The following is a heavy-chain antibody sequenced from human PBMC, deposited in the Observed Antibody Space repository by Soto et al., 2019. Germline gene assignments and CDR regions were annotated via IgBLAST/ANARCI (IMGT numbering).Heavy chain of an antibody. V-gene: IGHV3-30*18. CDR2: ISYDGSNK. J-gene: IGHJ4*02. D-gene: IGHD3-22*01. CDR3: AKNYYDSSGYSFDY. Sequence: QVQPVESGGGVVQPGRSLRLSCAASGFTFSSYGMHWVRQAPGKGLEWVAVISYDGSNKYYADSVKGRFTISRDNSKNTLYLQMNSLRAEDTAVYYCAKNYYDSSGYSFDYWGQGTLVTVSS. CDR1: GFTFSSYG.